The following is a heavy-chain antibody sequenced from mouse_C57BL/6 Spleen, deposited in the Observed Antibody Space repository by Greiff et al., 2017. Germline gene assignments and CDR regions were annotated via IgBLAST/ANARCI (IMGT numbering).Heavy chain of an antibody. CDR2: LSYSGST. CDR1: GSSITSGYA. Sequence: EVKLQESGPGMVKPSQSLSLTCPVTGSSITSGYAWHWIRHFPGNKLEWMGYLSYSGSTNYNPSLKSRISITHDTSKNHFFLKLNAVTTEDTATYYCARGGYYYAMDYWGQGTSVTVSS. J-gene: IGHJ4*01. CDR3: ARGGYYYAMDY. V-gene: IGHV3-1*01.